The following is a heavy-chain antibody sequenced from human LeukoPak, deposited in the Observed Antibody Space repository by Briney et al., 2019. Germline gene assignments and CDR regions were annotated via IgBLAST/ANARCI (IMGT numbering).Heavy chain of an antibody. CDR1: GGSISSYY. V-gene: IGHV4-4*07. Sequence: SETLSLTCTVYGGSISSYYWSWIRQPAGKGLEWIGRIYTSGSTNYNPSLKSRVTMSVDTSKNQFSLKLSSVTAADTAVYYCAREGTLQPAYYYDSSGFDPWGQGTLVTVSS. J-gene: IGHJ5*02. D-gene: IGHD3-22*01. CDR3: AREGTLQPAYYYDSSGFDP. CDR2: IYTSGST.